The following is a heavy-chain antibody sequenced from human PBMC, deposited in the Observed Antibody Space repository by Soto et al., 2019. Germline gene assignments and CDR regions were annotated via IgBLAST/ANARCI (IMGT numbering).Heavy chain of an antibody. J-gene: IGHJ6*02. Sequence: SETLSLTCAVYGGSFSGYYWSWIRQPPGKGLEWIGEINHSGSTNYNPSLKSRVTISVDTSKNQFSLKLSSVTAADTAVYYCARDVLGYGSGSYYNYGMDVWGQGTTVTVSS. V-gene: IGHV4-34*01. CDR1: GGSFSGYY. CDR3: ARDVLGYGSGSYYNYGMDV. CDR2: INHSGST. D-gene: IGHD3-10*01.